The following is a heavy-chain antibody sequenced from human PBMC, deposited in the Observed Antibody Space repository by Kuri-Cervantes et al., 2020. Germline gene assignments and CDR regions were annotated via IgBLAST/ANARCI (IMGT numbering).Heavy chain of an antibody. CDR2: INAGNGNT. CDR3: ARIYYGSGSYSYFDY. J-gene: IGHJ4*02. D-gene: IGHD3-10*01. CDR1: GYTFTSYA. V-gene: IGHV1-3*01. Sequence: ASVKVSCKASGYTFTSYAMHWARQAPGQRLEWMGWINAGNGNTKYSQKFQGRVTITADESTSTAYMELSSLRSEDTAVYYCARIYYGSGSYSYFDYWGQGTLVTVSS.